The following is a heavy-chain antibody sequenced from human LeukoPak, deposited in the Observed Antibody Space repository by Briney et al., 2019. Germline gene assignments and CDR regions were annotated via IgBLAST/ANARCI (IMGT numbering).Heavy chain of an antibody. D-gene: IGHD3-10*01. CDR2: MNPNSGNT. CDR1: GYTFTSYD. J-gene: IGHJ6*02. V-gene: IGHV1-8*01. Sequence: GASVKVSCKASGYTFTSYDINWVRQATGQGLEWVGWMNPNSGNTGYAQKFQGRVTMTRNTSISTAYMELSSLRSEDTAVYYCARPITMVRGNYYYGMDVWGQGTTVTVSS. CDR3: ARPITMVRGNYYYGMDV.